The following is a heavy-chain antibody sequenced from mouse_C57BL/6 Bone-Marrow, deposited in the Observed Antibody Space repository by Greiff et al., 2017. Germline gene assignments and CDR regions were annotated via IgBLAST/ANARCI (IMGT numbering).Heavy chain of an antibody. J-gene: IGHJ2*01. CDR3: ARLPGYFDY. Sequence: QVQLQQSGAELARPGASVKLSCKASGYAFSSSWMNWVKQRPGKGLEWIGRIYPGDGDTNYNGKFKGKATLTADKSSSTAYMQLSSLTSEDSAVYFCARLPGYFDYWGQGTTLTVSS. CDR2: IYPGDGDT. V-gene: IGHV1-82*01. CDR1: GYAFSSSW.